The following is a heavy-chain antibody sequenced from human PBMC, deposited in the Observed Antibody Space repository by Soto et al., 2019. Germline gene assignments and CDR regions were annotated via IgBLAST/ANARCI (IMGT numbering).Heavy chain of an antibody. CDR1: GASISSSSYY. CDR2: IYYSGST. J-gene: IGHJ6*03. CDR3: ARLGYCTNGVCPTIYYYYYYYMDV. Sequence: SETLSLTCTVSGASISSSSYYSGWIRQPPGEGLAGIGGIYYSGSTYYNPSLKSRVTISVDTSKNQFSLKLSSVTAADTAVYYCARLGYCTNGVCPTIYYYYYYYMDVWGKGTTVTVSS. V-gene: IGHV4-39*01. D-gene: IGHD2-8*01.